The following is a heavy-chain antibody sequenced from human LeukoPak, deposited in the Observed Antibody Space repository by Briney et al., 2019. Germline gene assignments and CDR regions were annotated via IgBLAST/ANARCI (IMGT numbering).Heavy chain of an antibody. D-gene: IGHD1-7*01. J-gene: IGHJ4*02. CDR2: IIGSGGST. CDR1: GFTFSSYA. Sequence: QPGGSLRLSCAASGFTFSSYAMIWVRQAPGKGLQWVSTIIGSGGSTYYADSVKGRFTISRGNSKNTLYLQMNSLRAEDTAVYYCARTIHFDYWGQGTLVTVSS. CDR3: ARTIHFDY. V-gene: IGHV3-23*01.